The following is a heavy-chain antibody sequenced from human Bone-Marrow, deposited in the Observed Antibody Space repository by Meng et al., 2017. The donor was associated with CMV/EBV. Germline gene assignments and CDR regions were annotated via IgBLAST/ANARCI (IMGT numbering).Heavy chain of an antibody. J-gene: IGHJ5*02. Sequence: CTVSGGSVSSGSYYWSWIRQPPGKGLEWIGYIYYSGSTNYNPSLKGRVTISVDTSKNQFSLKLSSVTAADTAVYYCARREVTTWFDPWGQGTLVTVSS. CDR3: ARREVTTWFDP. CDR1: GGSVSSGSYY. D-gene: IGHD4-11*01. V-gene: IGHV4-61*01. CDR2: IYYSGST.